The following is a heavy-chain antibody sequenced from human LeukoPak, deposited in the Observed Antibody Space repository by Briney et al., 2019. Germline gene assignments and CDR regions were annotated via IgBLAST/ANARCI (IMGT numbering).Heavy chain of an antibody. Sequence: PGGSLRLSCAASGFTFGNYAMSWVRQAPGRGLEWVSAISNNGGATYYADSVKGRFTISRDNSKNTLFVQMSSLRAEDTAVYHCARQLGYCSDGSCYFDSCGQGTLVTVSS. J-gene: IGHJ4*02. D-gene: IGHD2-15*01. V-gene: IGHV3-23*01. CDR2: ISNNGGAT. CDR1: GFTFGNYA. CDR3: ARQLGYCSDGSCYFDS.